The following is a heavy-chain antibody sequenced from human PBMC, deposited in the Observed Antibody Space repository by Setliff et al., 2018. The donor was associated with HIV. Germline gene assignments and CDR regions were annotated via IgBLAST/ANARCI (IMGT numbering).Heavy chain of an antibody. CDR1: GASVSMPGW. V-gene: IGHV4-4*02. CDR2: VSDGGT. D-gene: IGHD1-7*01. CDR3: VKEGRTSTVFDY. J-gene: IGHJ4*02. Sequence: PSETLSLTCAVIGASVSMPGWWGWVRQSPGKGLEWIGEVSDGGTKYNPSLRGRATTSVDRSKNQFSLELRSVTAADTAVYYCVKEGRTSTVFDYWGQGVMVTVSS.